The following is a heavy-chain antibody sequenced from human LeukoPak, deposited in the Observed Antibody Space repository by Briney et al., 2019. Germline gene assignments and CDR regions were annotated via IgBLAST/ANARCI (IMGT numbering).Heavy chain of an antibody. D-gene: IGHD2-15*01. CDR1: GFTFSSYA. CDR3: AKDPRGLPPDPYYYYYMDV. J-gene: IGHJ6*03. Sequence: PGGSLRLSCAASGFTFSSYAMSWVRQAPGKGLEWVSAISGSGGSTYYADSVKGRFTISRDNSKNTLYLQMNSLRAEDTAVYYCAKDPRGLPPDPYYYYYMDVWGKGTTVTVSS. CDR2: ISGSGGST. V-gene: IGHV3-23*01.